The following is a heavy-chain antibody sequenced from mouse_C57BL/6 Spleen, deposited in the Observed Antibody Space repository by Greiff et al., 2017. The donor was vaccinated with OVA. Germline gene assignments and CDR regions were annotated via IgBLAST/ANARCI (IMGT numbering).Heavy chain of an antibody. CDR3: ARNDYDGDWFAY. J-gene: IGHJ3*01. V-gene: IGHV5-6*02. Sequence: DVMLVESGGDLVKPGGSLKLSCAASGFTFSSYGMSWVRQTPDKRLEWVATISSGGSYTYYPDSVKGRFTISRDNAKNTLYLQMSSLKSEDTAMYYCARNDYDGDWFAYWGQGTLVTVSA. D-gene: IGHD2-4*01. CDR1: GFTFSSYG. CDR2: ISSGGSYT.